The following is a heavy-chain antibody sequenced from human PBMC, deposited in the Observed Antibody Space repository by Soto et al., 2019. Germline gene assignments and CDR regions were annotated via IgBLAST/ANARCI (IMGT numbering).Heavy chain of an antibody. J-gene: IGHJ4*02. CDR1: GFTFSSYG. CDR2: ISYDGSNK. V-gene: IGHV3-30*18. D-gene: IGHD3-10*01. CDR3: AKDLVVRGVITPYYFDY. Sequence: GGSLRLSCAASGFTFSSYGMHWVRQAPGKGLEWVAVISYDGSNKYYADSVKGRFTISRDNSKNTLYLQMNSLRAEDTAVYYCAKDLVVRGVITPYYFDYWGQGTLVTVSS.